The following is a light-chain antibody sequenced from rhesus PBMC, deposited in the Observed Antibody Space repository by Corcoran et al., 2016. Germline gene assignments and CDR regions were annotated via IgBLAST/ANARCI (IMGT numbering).Light chain of an antibody. CDR2: KAS. V-gene: IGKV1-22*01. CDR3: QQYRSRAVA. CDR1: QSISSW. J-gene: IGKJ3*01. Sequence: DIQMTQSTSSLSASVGDTVTIPCRASQSISSWLAWYKQKPGKAPKLLIYKASSLQSAVPSRFRGSVSGTDFTLTISSLQSEDFATYDCQQYRSRAVAFGPGTKLDIK.